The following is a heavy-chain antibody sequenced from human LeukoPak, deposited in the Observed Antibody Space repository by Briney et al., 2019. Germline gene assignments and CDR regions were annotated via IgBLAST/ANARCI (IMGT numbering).Heavy chain of an antibody. J-gene: IGHJ4*02. D-gene: IGHD3-16*01. V-gene: IGHV4-39*01. CDR2: IYHSGST. CDR1: GDSISSPTYS. CDR3: ARLDYVHSIR. Sequence: SETLSLTCTVSGDSISSPTYSWCWVRQPPGKGLEWIANIYHSGSTYYNPSLGSRVIISVDTSKSQFSLRLSSVTAADTAVYYCARLDYVHSIRWGQGTLVTVSS.